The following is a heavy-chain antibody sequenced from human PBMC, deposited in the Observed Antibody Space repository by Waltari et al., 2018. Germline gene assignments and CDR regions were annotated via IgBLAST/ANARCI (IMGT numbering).Heavy chain of an antibody. CDR2: INTNTGNP. V-gene: IGHV7-4-1*01. CDR1: GYPFTTSA. D-gene: IGHD5-12*01. Sequence: QVHLVQSESELKKPGASVTVSCKASGYPFTTSAMNWVRQAPGQGLEWMGWINTNTGNPTYVQAFTGRFVFSLDTSINTAFLHIAGLKADDTGVYYCARGQGDGYNLDFWGQGTLVTVSS. J-gene: IGHJ4*02. CDR3: ARGQGDGYNLDF.